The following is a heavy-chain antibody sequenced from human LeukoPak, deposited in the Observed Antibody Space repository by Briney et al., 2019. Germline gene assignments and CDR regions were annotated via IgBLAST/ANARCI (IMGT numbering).Heavy chain of an antibody. J-gene: IGHJ4*02. Sequence: GGSLRLSCAASGFTFSSYGMHWVRQAPGKGLEWVAFIWYDGSNKYYADSLKGRFTISRDNSKNTLYLQINSLRPEDTAVYYCAKNSHNYYGSGSYLPHLDYWGQGTLVTVSS. CDR2: IWYDGSNK. D-gene: IGHD3-10*01. V-gene: IGHV3-30*02. CDR1: GFTFSSYG. CDR3: AKNSHNYYGSGSYLPHLDY.